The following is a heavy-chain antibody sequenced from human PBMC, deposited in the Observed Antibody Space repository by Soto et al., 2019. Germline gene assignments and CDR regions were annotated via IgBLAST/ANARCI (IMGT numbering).Heavy chain of an antibody. Sequence: SETLSLTCTVSGGSISSYYWSWIRQPPGKGLEWIGYIYYSGSTNYNPSLKSRVTISVDTSKNQFSLKLSSVTAADTAVYYCARVRGYSYGPSNYYYYYGMDVWGQGTTVTVSS. J-gene: IGHJ6*02. CDR1: GGSISSYY. V-gene: IGHV4-59*01. CDR3: ARVRGYSYGPSNYYYYYGMDV. CDR2: IYYSGST. D-gene: IGHD5-18*01.